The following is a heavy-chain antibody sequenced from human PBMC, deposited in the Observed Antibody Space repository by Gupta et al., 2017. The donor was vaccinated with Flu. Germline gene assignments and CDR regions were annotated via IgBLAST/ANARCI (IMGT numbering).Heavy chain of an antibody. V-gene: IGHV3-9*01. D-gene: IGHD6-19*01. J-gene: IGHJ4*02. CDR1: GFTFDDYA. CDR2: FTWNGGSI. CDR3: VKVAGSGWFDYFDH. Sequence: EVQLVESGGGLVQPGRSLRLSCAASGFTFDDYAMHWVRQAPGKGLEWVSGFTWNGGSIGYADSVKGRFTISRDNAKNSLYLQMNNLRAEDTALYFCVKVAGSGWFDYFDHWGQGTLVTVSS.